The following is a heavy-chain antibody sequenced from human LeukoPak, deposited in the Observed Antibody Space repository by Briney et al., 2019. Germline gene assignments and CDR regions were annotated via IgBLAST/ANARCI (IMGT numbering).Heavy chain of an antibody. CDR1: GFTFSSYG. D-gene: IGHD6-6*01. Sequence: PGGSLRLSCAASGFTFSSYGMHWVRQAPGKGLEWVAVISYDGSNKYYADSVKGRFTISRDNSKNALYLQMNSLRAEATAVYYCAKGGVGSSPYYYYGMAVWGQGTTVTVSS. CDR3: AKGGVGSSPYYYYGMAV. V-gene: IGHV3-30*18. CDR2: ISYDGSNK. J-gene: IGHJ6*02.